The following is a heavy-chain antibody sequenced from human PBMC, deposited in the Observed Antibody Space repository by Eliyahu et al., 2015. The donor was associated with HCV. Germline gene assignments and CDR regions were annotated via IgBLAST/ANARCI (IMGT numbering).Heavy chain of an antibody. CDR1: GFTFTSAW. Sequence: ASGFTFTSAWMSWVRQAPGGGLEWVGRVKSESDGGTADYAAPVKGRFTISRDDSKATLYLQMNSLTTEDTAVYYCVTDAQAGSWYYFDGSGYYHWGQGTLVTVSS. J-gene: IGHJ5*02. V-gene: IGHV3-15*01. CDR3: VTDAQAGSWYYFDGSGYYH. CDR2: VKSESDGGTA. D-gene: IGHD3-22*01.